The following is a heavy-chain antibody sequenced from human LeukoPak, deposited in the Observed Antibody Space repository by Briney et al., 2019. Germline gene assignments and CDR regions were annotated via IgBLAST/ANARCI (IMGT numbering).Heavy chain of an antibody. CDR3: ARDLSGITMVRGSYYFDY. J-gene: IGHJ4*02. CDR1: GFTFSDYY. D-gene: IGHD3-10*01. CDR2: ISSSSSYT. Sequence: GGSLRLSCAASGFTFSDYYMSWIRQAPGKGREWVSYISSSSSYTNYADSVKGRFTISRDNAKNSLYLQMNSLRAEDTAVYYCARDLSGITMVRGSYYFDYWGQGTLVTVSS. V-gene: IGHV3-11*05.